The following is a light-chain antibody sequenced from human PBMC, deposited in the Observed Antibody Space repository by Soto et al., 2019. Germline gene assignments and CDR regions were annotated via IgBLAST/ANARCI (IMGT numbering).Light chain of an antibody. CDR2: EVT. J-gene: IGLJ2*01. CDR1: SSDIGAFNY. V-gene: IGLV2-14*01. CDR3: TSYTSGSLPVI. Sequence: QSVLTQPASVSGSPGQSITISCTGTSSDIGAFNYVSWYQQYPGKAPKLIIYEVTNRPSGVSDRFFGSKSGNTASLTISGLQAEDEADYYCTSYTSGSLPVIFGGGTKVTVL.